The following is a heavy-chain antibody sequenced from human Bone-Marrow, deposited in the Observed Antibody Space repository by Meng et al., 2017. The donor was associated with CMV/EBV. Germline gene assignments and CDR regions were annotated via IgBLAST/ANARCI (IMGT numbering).Heavy chain of an antibody. D-gene: IGHD6-6*01. J-gene: IGHJ6*02. CDR1: GFTFRNFW. CDR3: ARDEGSSFSYYSYDMDV. CDR2: INDDGSTT. Sequence: SGFTFRNFWMHWVRQAPGKGLEWVSHINDDGSTTTYADSVKGRFTISRDNAKSSLYLQMNSLRAEDTAVYYCARDEGSSFSYYSYDMDVWGQGTTVTVSS. V-gene: IGHV3-74*01.